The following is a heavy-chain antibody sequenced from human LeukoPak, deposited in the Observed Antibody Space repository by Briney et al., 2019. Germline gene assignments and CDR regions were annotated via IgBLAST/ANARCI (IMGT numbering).Heavy chain of an antibody. CDR1: GYSFTSYW. Sequence: GEPLKTSCKGSGYSFTSYWIGWVRQLPGKGLEWMGIIYPGDSDTRYSPSFQGQVTISADTSISTAYLQWSSLKASDTAMYYCARQVGATIYFDYWGQGTLVTVSS. D-gene: IGHD1-26*01. J-gene: IGHJ4*02. CDR3: ARQVGATIYFDY. CDR2: IYPGDSDT. V-gene: IGHV5-51*01.